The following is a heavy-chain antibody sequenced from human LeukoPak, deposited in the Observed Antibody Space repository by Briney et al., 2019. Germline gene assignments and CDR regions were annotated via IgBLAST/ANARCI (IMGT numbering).Heavy chain of an antibody. Sequence: SETLSLTCTVSGGSISSSSYYWGWIRQPPGKGLEWIGSIYYSGSTYYNPSLKSRVTISVDTSKNQFSLKLSSVTAADTAVYYCARPPKGSSTWNPEGYWGQGTLVTVSS. V-gene: IGHV4-39*01. CDR2: IYYSGST. CDR1: GGSISSSSYY. J-gene: IGHJ4*02. D-gene: IGHD2-2*01. CDR3: ARPPKGSSTWNPEGY.